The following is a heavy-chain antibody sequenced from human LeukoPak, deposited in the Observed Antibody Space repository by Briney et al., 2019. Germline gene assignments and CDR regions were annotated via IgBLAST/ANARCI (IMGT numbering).Heavy chain of an antibody. V-gene: IGHV1-69*01. CDR2: IIPIFGTA. CDR1: GFTFSSYS. Sequence: SVKLSCTASGFTFSSYSMNWVRQAPGQGLEWMGGIIPIFGTANYAQKFQGRVTITADESTSTAYMELSSLRSEDTAVYYCARAKPPTVKGQYYFDYWGQGTLVTVSS. CDR3: ARAKPPTVKGQYYFDY. D-gene: IGHD4-17*01. J-gene: IGHJ4*02.